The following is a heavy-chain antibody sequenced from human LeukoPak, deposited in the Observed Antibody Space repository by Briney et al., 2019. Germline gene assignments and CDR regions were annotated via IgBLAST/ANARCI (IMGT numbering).Heavy chain of an antibody. D-gene: IGHD4-11*01. CDR3: ARDVMTTVTTVWIYYYYYMDV. J-gene: IGHJ6*03. CDR1: GFTFSSYE. Sequence: GGSLRLSCAASGFTFSSYEMNWVRQAPGKGLEWVSYISSSGSTIYYADSVKGRFTISRDNAKKSLYLQMNSLRAEDTAVYYCARDVMTTVTTVWIYYYYYMDVWGKGTTVTVSS. V-gene: IGHV3-48*03. CDR2: ISSSGSTI.